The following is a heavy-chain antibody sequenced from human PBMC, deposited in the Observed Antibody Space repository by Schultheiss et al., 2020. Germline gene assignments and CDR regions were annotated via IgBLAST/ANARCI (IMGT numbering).Heavy chain of an antibody. CDR1: GFSFGTTW. CDR3: ARDHWMVAATYYYYYMDV. Sequence: GGSLRLSCAASGFSFGTTWMHWVRQAPGKGLVWVSRINSDGSSTSYADSVKGRFTISRDNAKNTLYLQMNSLRAEDTAVYYCARDHWMVAATYYYYYMDVWGKGTTVTVSS. D-gene: IGHD2-15*01. J-gene: IGHJ6*03. CDR2: INSDGSST. V-gene: IGHV3-74*01.